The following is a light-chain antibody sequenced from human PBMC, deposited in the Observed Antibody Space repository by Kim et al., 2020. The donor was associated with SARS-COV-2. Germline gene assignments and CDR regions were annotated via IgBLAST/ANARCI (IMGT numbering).Light chain of an antibody. J-gene: IGKJ3*01. V-gene: IGKV3-20*01. Sequence: EIVLTQSPGTLSLSPGERVTLSCRASQTVSSNYLGWYQQKPGQAPRLLIYGASSRATGIPDRFSGSGSGTDFTLTISRLEPEDFAVYFCQQYGTTPFTFGPGTKVDI. CDR1: QTVSSNY. CDR2: GAS. CDR3: QQYGTTPFT.